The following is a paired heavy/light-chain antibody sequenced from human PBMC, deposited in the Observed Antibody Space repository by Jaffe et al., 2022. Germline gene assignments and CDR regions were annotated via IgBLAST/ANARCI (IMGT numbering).Light chain of an antibody. CDR1: QSVSSY. J-gene: IGKJ4*01. CDR2: DAS. V-gene: IGKV3-11*01. CDR3: QQRIKWPLT. Sequence: EIVLTQSPATLSLSPGDRATLSCRASQSVSSYLAWYQQKPGQAPRLLIYDASNRATGIPARFSGSGSGTDFTLTVSSLEPEDFAVYYCQQRIKWPLTFGGGTKVEIK.
Heavy chain of an antibody. Sequence: QVQLVESGGGVVQPGGSLRLSCAASGFTFSSHGMHWVRQAPGKGLEWVAFIRYDGSDKYYGDSVKGRFTISRDNPKNTLYLQMNSLRAEDTAVYYCAKELKQMSSSTSSFDYWGQGALVTVSS. D-gene: IGHD2-2*01. CDR2: IRYDGSDK. J-gene: IGHJ4*02. V-gene: IGHV3-30*02. CDR3: AKELKQMSSSTSSFDY. CDR1: GFTFSSHG.